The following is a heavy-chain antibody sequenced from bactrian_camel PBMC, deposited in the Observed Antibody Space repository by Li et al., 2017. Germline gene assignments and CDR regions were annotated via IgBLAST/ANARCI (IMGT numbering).Heavy chain of an antibody. V-gene: IGHV3S55*01. CDR3: AAKVAVGFDFACSRSEYKN. CDR1: GYTDCNYA. Sequence: HVQPVESGGGSVQAGGSLRLSCSVSGYTDCNYAMSWYRQAPGKEREFVSEVDSAGGTTYAESVKGRFSISKDNTKNSLYLQMNSLKPEDTAMYYCAAKVAVGFDFACSRSEYKNWGQGTQVTVS. CDR2: VDSAGGT. J-gene: IGHJ4*01. D-gene: IGHD3*01.